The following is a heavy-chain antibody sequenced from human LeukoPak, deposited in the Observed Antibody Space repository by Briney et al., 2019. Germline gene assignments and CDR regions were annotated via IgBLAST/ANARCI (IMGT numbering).Heavy chain of an antibody. D-gene: IGHD3-22*01. CDR1: GGSISSYY. Sequence: PSETLSLTCTVSGGSISSYYWSWIRQPPGKGLEWIGYIYYSGSTNYNPSLKSRVTISVDTSKNQFSLKLSSVTAADTAVYYCAISRGDTGYYSFYYFDYWGQGTLVTVSS. V-gene: IGHV4-59*12. CDR2: IYYSGST. J-gene: IGHJ4*02. CDR3: AISRGDTGYYSFYYFDY.